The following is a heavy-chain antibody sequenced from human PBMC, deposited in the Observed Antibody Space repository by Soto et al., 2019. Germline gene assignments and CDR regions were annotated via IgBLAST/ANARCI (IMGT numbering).Heavy chain of an antibody. D-gene: IGHD2-15*01. CDR3: AKDLADIVVVVDDY. V-gene: IGHV3-30*18. CDR1: ELNIIDHC. J-gene: IGHJ4*02. CDR2: ISYDGSNK. Sequence: AAELNIIDHCMRRISKKKGKGLEWVAVISYDGSNKYYADSVKGRFTISRDNSKNTLYLQMNSLRAEDTAVYYCAKDLADIVVVVDDYWGQGTLVTVSS.